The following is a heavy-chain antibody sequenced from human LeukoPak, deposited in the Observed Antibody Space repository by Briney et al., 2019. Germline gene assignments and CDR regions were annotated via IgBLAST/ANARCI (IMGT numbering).Heavy chain of an antibody. CDR3: ARDLTPRLYYFDY. D-gene: IGHD2/OR15-2a*01. Sequence: AGGSLRLSCAASGFTFSSYGMHWVRQAPGRGLEWVAVIWYDGSNKYYADSVKGRFTISRDNSKNTLYLQMNSLRAEDTAVYYCARDLTPRLYYFDYWGQGTLVTVSS. V-gene: IGHV3-33*08. J-gene: IGHJ4*02. CDR2: IWYDGSNK. CDR1: GFTFSSYG.